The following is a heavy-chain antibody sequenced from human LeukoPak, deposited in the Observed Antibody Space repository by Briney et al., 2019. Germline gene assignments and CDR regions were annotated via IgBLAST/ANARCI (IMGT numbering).Heavy chain of an antibody. J-gene: IGHJ4*02. Sequence: PSETLSLTCTVSGGSISSSSYYWGWIRQPPGKGLEWIGSIYYSGSTYYNPSLKSRVTISVDTSKNQFSLKLSSVTAADTAVYYCARVVEMATGPFRYWGQGTLVTVSS. CDR2: IYYSGST. V-gene: IGHV4-39*07. CDR3: ARVVEMATGPFRY. D-gene: IGHD5-24*01. CDR1: GGSISSSSYY.